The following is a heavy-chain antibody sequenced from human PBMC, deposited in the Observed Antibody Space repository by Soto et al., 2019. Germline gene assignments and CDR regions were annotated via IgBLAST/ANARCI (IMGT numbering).Heavy chain of an antibody. CDR2: IRSKAYGGTT. Sequence: GGSLRLSCIASGFTFGDYAMSWFRQAPGKGLEWVGFIRSKAYGGTTEYAASVKGRFTISRDDSKSIAYLQMNSLKTEDTAVYYCTRDHRWWDCSGGSCLDSYYMDVWGKGTTVTVSS. CDR3: TRDHRWWDCSGGSCLDSYYMDV. V-gene: IGHV3-49*03. J-gene: IGHJ6*03. D-gene: IGHD2-15*01. CDR1: GFTFGDYA.